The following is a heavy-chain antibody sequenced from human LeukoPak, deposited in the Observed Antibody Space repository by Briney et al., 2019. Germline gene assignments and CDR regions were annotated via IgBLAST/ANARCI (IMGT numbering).Heavy chain of an antibody. Sequence: GSLRLSCAASGFTFTSFGMQWVRQTPGKGLEWVAFIRNDGDVIYYADSVKGRFTISRENAKNSLYLQMNSLRAGDTAVYYCARVDSSGYYSTWGQGTLVTVSS. CDR1: GFTFTSFG. J-gene: IGHJ5*02. CDR2: IRNDGDVI. V-gene: IGHV3-30*02. CDR3: ARVDSSGYYST. D-gene: IGHD3-22*01.